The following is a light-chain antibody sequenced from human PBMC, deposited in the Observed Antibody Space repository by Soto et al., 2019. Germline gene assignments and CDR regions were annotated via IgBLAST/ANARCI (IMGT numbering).Light chain of an antibody. V-gene: IGLV2-8*01. CDR1: SSDVGGHNY. Sequence: QSALTQPPSASGSPGQSVTISCTGTSSDVGGHNYVSWYQQHPGKVPKLLIYEVDKRPSGVPDRFSGSKSDNTASLTVSGLQAEDEADYYCTSYAGSALFGGGTKVTVL. J-gene: IGLJ2*01. CDR2: EVD. CDR3: TSYAGSAL.